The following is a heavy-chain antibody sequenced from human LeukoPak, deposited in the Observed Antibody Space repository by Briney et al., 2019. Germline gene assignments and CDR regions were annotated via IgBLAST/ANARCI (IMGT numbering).Heavy chain of an antibody. CDR3: ARDPANYYDSSGIDY. J-gene: IGHJ4*02. D-gene: IGHD3-22*01. CDR2: MNPNSGNT. Sequence: ASVKVSCKASGYTFTSYDINWVRQATGQGLEWMGWMNPNSGNTGYAQKFQGRVTMTRNTSISTAYMELRSLRSDDTAVYYCARDPANYYDSSGIDYWGQGTLVTVSS. V-gene: IGHV1-8*01. CDR1: GYTFTSYD.